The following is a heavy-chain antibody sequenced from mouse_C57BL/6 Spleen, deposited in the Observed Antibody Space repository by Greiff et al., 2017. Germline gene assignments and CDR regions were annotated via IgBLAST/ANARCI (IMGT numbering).Heavy chain of an antibody. CDR1: GYTFTSYW. V-gene: IGHV1-61*01. J-gene: IGHJ2*01. CDR2: IYPSDSET. Sequence: QVQLQQPGAELVRPGSSVKLSCKASGYTFTSYWMDWVKQRPGQGLEWIGNIYPSDSETHYNQKFKDKATLTVDKSSSTAYMQLSSLTSEDSAVYYCAREGGVTTGFDYWGQGTTLTVSS. D-gene: IGHD2-2*01. CDR3: AREGGVTTGFDY.